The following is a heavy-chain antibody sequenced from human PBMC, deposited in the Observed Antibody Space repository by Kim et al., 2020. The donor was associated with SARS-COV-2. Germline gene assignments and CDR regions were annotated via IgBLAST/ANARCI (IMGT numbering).Heavy chain of an antibody. J-gene: IGHJ6*03. Sequence: GGSLRLSCAASGFTFSSYWMSWVRQAPGKGLEWVANIKQDGSEKYYVDSVKGRFTISRDNAKNSLYLQMNSLRAEDTAVYYCARAHQGSLYYYYYYMDVWGKGTTVTVPS. D-gene: IGHD6-13*01. CDR3: ARAHQGSLYYYYYYMDV. CDR1: GFTFSSYW. CDR2: IKQDGSEK. V-gene: IGHV3-7*01.